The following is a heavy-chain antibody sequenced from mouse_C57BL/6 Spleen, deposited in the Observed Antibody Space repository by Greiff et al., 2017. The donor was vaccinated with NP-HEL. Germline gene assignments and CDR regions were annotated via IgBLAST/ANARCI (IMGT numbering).Heavy chain of an antibody. Sequence: VQLQQSGPELVKPGASVKISCKASGYTFTDYYMNWVKQSHGKSLEWIGDINPNNGGTSYNQKFKGKATLTVDKSSSTAYMELRSLTSEDSAVYYCAREGRYFDVWGTGTTVTVSS. CDR1: GYTFTDYY. V-gene: IGHV1-26*01. J-gene: IGHJ1*03. CDR3: AREGRYFDV. CDR2: INPNNGGT.